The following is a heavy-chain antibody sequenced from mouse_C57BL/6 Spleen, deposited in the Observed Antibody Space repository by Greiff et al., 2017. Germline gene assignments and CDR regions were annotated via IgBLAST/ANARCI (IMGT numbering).Heavy chain of an antibody. V-gene: IGHV1-5*01. D-gene: IGHD2-5*01. J-gene: IGHJ4*01. CDR2: IYPGNSDT. CDR3: TPSYYSNYGDAMDY. CDR1: GYTFTSYW. Sequence: DVQLQESGTVLARPGASVKMSCKTSGYTFTSYWMHWVKQRPGQGLEWIGAIYPGNSDTSYNQKFKGKAKLTAVTSASTAYMELSSLTNEDSAVYYCTPSYYSNYGDAMDYWGQGTSVTVSS.